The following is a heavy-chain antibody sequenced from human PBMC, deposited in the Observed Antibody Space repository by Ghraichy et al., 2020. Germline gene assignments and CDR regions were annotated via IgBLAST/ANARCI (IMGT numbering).Heavy chain of an antibody. Sequence: SETLSLTCTVSGGSISSSSYYWGWIRQPPGKGLEWIGSIYYSGRTYYNPSLKSRVTISVDTSKNQFSLKLSSVTAADTAVYYCTTSRVGATVYRDVWGKGTTGTVSS. V-gene: IGHV4-39*01. J-gene: IGHJ6*03. CDR3: TTSRVGATVYRDV. CDR1: GGSISSSSYY. CDR2: IYYSGRT. D-gene: IGHD1-26*01.